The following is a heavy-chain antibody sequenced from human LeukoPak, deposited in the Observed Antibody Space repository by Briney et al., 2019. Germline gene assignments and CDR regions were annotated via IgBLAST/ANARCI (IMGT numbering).Heavy chain of an antibody. V-gene: IGHV1-8*03. Sequence: ASVKLSCKASGYTFNTFDINWVRPATGQGPEWMGWVYPDNDKTVYAPKFQGRVSISSNNSINTAYMEFSGLKSDDTAVYYCARGRRLRGVTSRPIYYYYYMDVWGGGTTVTVSS. CDR3: ARGRRLRGVTSRPIYYYYYMDV. J-gene: IGHJ6*03. D-gene: IGHD3-10*01. CDR2: VYPDNDKT. CDR1: GYTFNTFD.